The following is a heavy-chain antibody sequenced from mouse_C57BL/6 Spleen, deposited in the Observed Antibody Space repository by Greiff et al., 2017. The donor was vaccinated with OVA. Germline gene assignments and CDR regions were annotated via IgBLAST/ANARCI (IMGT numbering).Heavy chain of an antibody. D-gene: IGHD1-1*01. CDR3: ARIITTVVPY. CDR1: GFTFSDYG. J-gene: IGHJ3*01. CDR2: ISSGSSTI. Sequence: EVQVVESGGGLVKPGGSLKLSCAASGFTFSDYGMHWVRQAPEKGLEWVAYISSGSSTIYYADTVKGRFTISRDNAKNTLFLQMTSLRSEDTAMYYCARIITTVVPYWGQGTLVTVSA. V-gene: IGHV5-17*01.